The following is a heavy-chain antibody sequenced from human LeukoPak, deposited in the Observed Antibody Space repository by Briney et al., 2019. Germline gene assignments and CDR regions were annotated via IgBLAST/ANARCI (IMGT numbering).Heavy chain of an antibody. J-gene: IGHJ6*02. CDR2: IYTSGST. CDR3: ARDMEIAAAGSPTYYYYGMDV. V-gene: IGHV4-4*07. D-gene: IGHD6-13*01. CDR1: GGSISSYY. Sequence: SETLSLTCTVPGGSISSYYWSWIRQPAGKGLEWIGRIYTSGSTNYNPSLKSRVTMSVDTSKNQFSLKLSSVTAADTAVYYCARDMEIAAAGSPTYYYYGMDVWGQGTTVTVSS.